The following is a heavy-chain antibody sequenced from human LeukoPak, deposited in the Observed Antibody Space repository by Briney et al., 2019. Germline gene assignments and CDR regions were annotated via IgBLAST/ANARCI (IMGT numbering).Heavy chain of an antibody. V-gene: IGHV4-59*01. CDR1: GGSISSYY. Sequence: SETLSLTCTVSGGSISSYYWSWIRQPPGKGLEWIGYIYYSGSTNYNPSLQSRVTISVDTSKNQFSLKLSSVTAADTAVYYCARVTGTRRSDYYYYMDVWGKGTTVTVSS. J-gene: IGHJ6*03. D-gene: IGHD1-20*01. CDR2: IYYSGST. CDR3: ARVTGTRRSDYYYYMDV.